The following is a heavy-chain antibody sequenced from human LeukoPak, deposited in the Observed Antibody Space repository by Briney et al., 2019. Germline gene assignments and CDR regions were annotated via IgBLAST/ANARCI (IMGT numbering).Heavy chain of an antibody. CDR3: AKDFPGIGYCSSTSCYPFDN. V-gene: IGHV3-30*18. J-gene: IGHJ4*02. CDR1: GFTFSTYG. D-gene: IGHD2-2*03. CDR2: ISYDGSNK. Sequence: GGSLRLSCVASGFTFSTYGMHWVRQAPGKALQWVPVISYDGSNKYYADSVKGRFTISRDNSKNTLYLQMNSLRAEDTAVYYCAKDFPGIGYCSSTSCYPFDNWGQGTLVTVSS.